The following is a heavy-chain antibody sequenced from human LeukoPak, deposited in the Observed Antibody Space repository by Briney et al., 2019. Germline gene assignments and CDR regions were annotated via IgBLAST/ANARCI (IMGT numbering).Heavy chain of an antibody. Sequence: PSETLSLTCAVYGGSFSGYYWSWIRQPPGKGLEWIGEINHSGSTNYNPSLKSRVTISVDTFKNQFSLKLSSVTAADTAVYYCARGQGYYDSSGYLWGQGTLVTVSS. V-gene: IGHV4-34*01. J-gene: IGHJ4*02. D-gene: IGHD3-22*01. CDR3: ARGQGYYDSSGYL. CDR1: GGSFSGYY. CDR2: INHSGST.